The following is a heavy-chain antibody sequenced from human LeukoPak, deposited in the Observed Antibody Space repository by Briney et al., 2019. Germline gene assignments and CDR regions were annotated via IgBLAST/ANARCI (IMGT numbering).Heavy chain of an antibody. CDR2: IIPIFGTA. D-gene: IGHD2-2*01. J-gene: IGHJ5*02. Sequence: ASVPVSCKASGGSFSSYAISWVRQAPGQGLEWMGGIIPIFGTANYPQKCQGRVTITAYQSTSTAYMELSSLRSEDTAVYYCARELSGYCSSSSCYKGETNWFDPWGQGTLVTVSS. CDR1: GGSFSSYA. V-gene: IGHV1-69*13. CDR3: ARELSGYCSSSSCYKGETNWFDP.